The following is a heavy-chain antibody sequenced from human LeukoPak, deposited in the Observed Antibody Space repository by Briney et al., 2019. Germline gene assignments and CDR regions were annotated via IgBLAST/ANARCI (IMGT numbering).Heavy chain of an antibody. Sequence: GGSLRLSCAASEFTFSAFNMNWVRQAPGKGLEWVSSISNAGSYLYYADSVKGRFTISRDNAKNSLYLQMNSLRAEDTAVYYCARALRLGELSYPWGQGTLVTVSS. V-gene: IGHV3-21*06. CDR1: EFTFSAFN. CDR3: ARALRLGELSYP. D-gene: IGHD3-16*02. CDR2: ISNAGSYL. J-gene: IGHJ5*02.